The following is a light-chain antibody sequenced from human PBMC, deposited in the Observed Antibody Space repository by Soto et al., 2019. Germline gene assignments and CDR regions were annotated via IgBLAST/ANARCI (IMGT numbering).Light chain of an antibody. CDR2: EVS. J-gene: IGLJ2*01. V-gene: IGLV2-14*01. CDR1: SSDVGGYNF. CDR3: SSYTNSSTLVG. Sequence: QSALTQPASVSGSPGQSITISCTGTSSDVGGYNFVSWYQHHPGKAPKLIIYEVSNRPSGVSNRFSASKSGNTASLTISGLQVEDEADYYCSSYTNSSTLVGFGGGTKLTVL.